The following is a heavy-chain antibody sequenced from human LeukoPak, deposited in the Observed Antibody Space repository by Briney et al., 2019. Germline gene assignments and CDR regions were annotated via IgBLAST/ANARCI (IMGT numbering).Heavy chain of an antibody. V-gene: IGHV3-23*01. CDR1: GFTFSSYA. D-gene: IGHD2-15*01. Sequence: GGSLRLSCAASGFTFSSYAMSWVRQAPGKGLEWVSAINGGGGTTNYVDSVEGRFTISRDNSKNTLYLQMNSLRAEDTATYYCALCSGGSCYSGWFDPWGQGTLVTVSS. CDR2: INGGGGTT. CDR3: ALCSGGSCYSGWFDP. J-gene: IGHJ5*02.